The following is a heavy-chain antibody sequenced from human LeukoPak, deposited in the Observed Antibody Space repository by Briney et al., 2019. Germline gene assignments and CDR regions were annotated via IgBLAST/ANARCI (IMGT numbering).Heavy chain of an antibody. V-gene: IGHV5-51*01. CDR2: IYPGDSDT. CDR3: ARLYYYDSSGYYPDY. Sequence: KSGESLQISCQGSGSSFTSYWIGWVRQLPGKGLEWMGIIYPGDSDTRYSPSFQGQVTISADKSISTAYLQLSSLKASDTAMYYCARLYYYDSSGYYPDYWGQGTLVTVSS. D-gene: IGHD3-22*01. CDR1: GSSFTSYW. J-gene: IGHJ4*02.